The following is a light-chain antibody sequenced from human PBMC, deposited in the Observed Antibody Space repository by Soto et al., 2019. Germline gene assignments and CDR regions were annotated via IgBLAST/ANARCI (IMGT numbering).Light chain of an antibody. CDR3: QQYNNWPPST. V-gene: IGKV3-15*01. Sequence: EIVMTQSPATLSVSPGERATLSCRASQSVSSNLAWYQQKPGQAPRLLIYGASTRATGTPARFSGSGSGTEFTLTISSLQSEDFAVYYCQQYNNWPPSTFXQGTRLEIK. CDR1: QSVSSN. CDR2: GAS. J-gene: IGKJ5*01.